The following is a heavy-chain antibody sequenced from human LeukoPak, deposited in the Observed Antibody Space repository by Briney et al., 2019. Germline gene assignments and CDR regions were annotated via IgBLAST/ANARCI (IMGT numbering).Heavy chain of an antibody. D-gene: IGHD2-21*01. J-gene: IGHJ4*02. CDR3: ARRLHGDSSSNFDY. CDR1: GYSFTSCW. V-gene: IGHV5-51*01. Sequence: GESLKISCKGSGYSFTSCWIGWVRQMPGKGLAWMGIIYPGDSDTRYSPSFQGRVTISADKSITTAYLQWSSLKASDTAMYYCARRLHGDSSSNFDYWGQGTLVTVSS. CDR2: IYPGDSDT.